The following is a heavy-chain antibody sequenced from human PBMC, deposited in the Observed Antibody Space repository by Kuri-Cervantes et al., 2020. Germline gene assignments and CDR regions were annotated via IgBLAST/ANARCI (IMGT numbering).Heavy chain of an antibody. V-gene: IGHV1-18*04. CDR2: ISAHNGNT. J-gene: IGHJ4*02. Sequence: ASVKVSCKASGYTFTGYYMHWVRQAPGQGLEWMGWISAHNGNTNYAQKLQGRVTMTTDTSTGTAYMELRSLRSDDTAVYYCARDVSGSYYGDYWGQGALVTVSS. CDR3: ARDVSGSYYGDY. CDR1: GYTFTGYY. D-gene: IGHD1-26*01.